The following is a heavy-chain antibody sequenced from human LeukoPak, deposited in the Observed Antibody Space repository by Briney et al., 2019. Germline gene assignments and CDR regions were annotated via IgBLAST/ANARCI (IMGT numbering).Heavy chain of an antibody. V-gene: IGHV5-51*01. CDR3: ARLGYGSGSYLTP. D-gene: IGHD3-10*01. J-gene: IGHJ5*02. CDR1: GYTFTNYW. Sequence: GESLKISCKVSGYTFTNYWIGWVRQMPGKGLEWMGIIYPGDSDTRYSPSFQGQVTISADKSISTAYLQWSSLKASDTAMYYCARLGYGSGSYLTPWGQGTLVTVSS. CDR2: IYPGDSDT.